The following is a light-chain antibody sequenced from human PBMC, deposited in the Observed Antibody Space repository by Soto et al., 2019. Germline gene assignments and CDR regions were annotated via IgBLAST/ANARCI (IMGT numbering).Light chain of an antibody. Sequence: EIVLTQSPATLSLPPGAGAPLSCRASQSVSSYLAWYQQKPGQAPRLLIYDASNRATGIPARFSGSGSGTDFTLTISSLEPEDFAVYYCQQRSNWPPITFGQGTRLEIK. CDR2: DAS. V-gene: IGKV3-11*01. J-gene: IGKJ5*01. CDR3: QQRSNWPPIT. CDR1: QSVSSY.